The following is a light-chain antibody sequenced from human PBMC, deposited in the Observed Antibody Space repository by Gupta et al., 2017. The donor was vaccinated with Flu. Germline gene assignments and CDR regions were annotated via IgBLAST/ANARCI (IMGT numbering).Light chain of an antibody. CDR3: QQYNNWPLT. V-gene: IGKV3-15*01. CDR1: QSVSSN. CDR2: GAS. J-gene: IGKJ4*01. Sequence: EIVMTQSPATLSVSPRERVTLSCRASQSVSSNLAWYQQRPGQAPRLLMYGASTRATGIPATFSGSGTGTEFTLTISSLQSEDFAVYYCQQYNNWPLTFGGGTKVEIK.